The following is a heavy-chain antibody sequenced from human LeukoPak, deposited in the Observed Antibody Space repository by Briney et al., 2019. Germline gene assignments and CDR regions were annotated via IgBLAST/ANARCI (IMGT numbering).Heavy chain of an antibody. CDR1: GYTFTGYY. V-gene: IGHV1-2*06. CDR2: INPNSGGT. D-gene: IGHD6-19*01. CDR3: ARDRNFKSSRWYNY. J-gene: IGHJ4*01. Sequence: ASVKVSCKASGYTFTGYYMHWVRQAPGQELEWMGRINPNSGGTNYAQKFQGRVTMTRDTSISTAYMELSRLRSDDTAVYYCARDRNFKSSRWYNYWGQGTLVTVSS.